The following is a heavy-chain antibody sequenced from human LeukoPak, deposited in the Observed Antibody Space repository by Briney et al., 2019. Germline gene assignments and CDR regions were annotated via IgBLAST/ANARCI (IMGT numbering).Heavy chain of an antibody. D-gene: IGHD2-2*01. CDR3: AKTLGYCSSTNCYAPYYFDY. CDR1: RFTFTIYA. CDR2: ISGNGGST. V-gene: IGHV3-23*01. Sequence: GGSLRLSCAASRFTFTIYAMSWVRQAPGKGLEWVSAISGNGGSTYYADSVKGRFTISRDNSKNTLYLQMNSLRAEDTAVYHCAKTLGYCSSTNCYAPYYFDYWGQGTLVTVSS. J-gene: IGHJ4*02.